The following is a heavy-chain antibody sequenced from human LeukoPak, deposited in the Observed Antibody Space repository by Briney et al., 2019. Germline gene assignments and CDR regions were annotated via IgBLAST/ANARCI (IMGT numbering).Heavy chain of an antibody. J-gene: IGHJ4*02. V-gene: IGHV3-21*01. D-gene: IGHD5-12*01. CDR2: ITSSGSYR. CDR1: GLTFSRHA. Sequence: GALRLSCAASGLTFSRHAMNWVRQAPGKGLEWVSSITSSGSYRYHSDSVKGRFTISRDNAKNSLYLQMNSLRVEDTAVYYCASENIVGTSGALFDYWGQGTLVTVSS. CDR3: ASENIVGTSGALFDY.